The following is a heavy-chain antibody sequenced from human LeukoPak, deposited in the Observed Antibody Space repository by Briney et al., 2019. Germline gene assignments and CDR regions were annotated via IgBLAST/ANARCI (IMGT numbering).Heavy chain of an antibody. J-gene: IGHJ3*02. V-gene: IGHV4-59*01. D-gene: IGHD4-17*01. CDR3: ARGSELSVTGAFDI. CDR2: IYYSGST. Sequence: SETLSLTCTVSGGSISSYDWSWIRQPPGKGLEWIGYIYYSGSTNYNPSLKSRVTISLDTSRNQFSLKLSSVTAADTAVYYCARGSELSVTGAFDIWGQGTMVTVSS. CDR1: GGSISSYD.